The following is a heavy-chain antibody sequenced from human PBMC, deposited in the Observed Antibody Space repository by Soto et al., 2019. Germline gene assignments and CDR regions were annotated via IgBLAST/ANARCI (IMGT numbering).Heavy chain of an antibody. CDR3: ARPPRDLWSGYSTYFDY. CDR2: ISYDGSIT. Sequence: GGCLRLSCEDSGFPFSSYAIHWVRQTPGKGLEWVAVISYDGSITYYSDSVKGRFTISRDTPTNTVYLQLNGLRGDDTAVYYCARPPRDLWSGYSTYFDYWGQGTLVTVSS. CDR1: GFPFSSYA. J-gene: IGHJ4*02. V-gene: IGHV3-30-3*01. D-gene: IGHD3-3*01.